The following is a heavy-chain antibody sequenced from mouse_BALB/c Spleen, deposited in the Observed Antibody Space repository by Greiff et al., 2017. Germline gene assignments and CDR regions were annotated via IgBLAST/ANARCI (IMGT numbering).Heavy chain of an antibody. D-gene: IGHD2-3*01. Sequence: DVMLVESGGGLVKPGGSLKLSCAASGFAFSSYDMSWVRQTPEKRLEWVAYISSGGGSTYYPDTVKGRFTISRDNAKNTLYLQMSSLKSEDTAMYYCARHDDGYYGYWGQGTTLTVSS. CDR1: GFAFSSYD. J-gene: IGHJ2*01. CDR3: ARHDDGYYGY. CDR2: ISSGGGST. V-gene: IGHV5-12-1*01.